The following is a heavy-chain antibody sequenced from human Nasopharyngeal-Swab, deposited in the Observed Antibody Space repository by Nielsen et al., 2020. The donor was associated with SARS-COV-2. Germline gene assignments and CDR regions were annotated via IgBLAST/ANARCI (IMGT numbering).Heavy chain of an antibody. V-gene: IGHV4-39*07. CDR2: IYYSGST. D-gene: IGHD1-26*01. CDR3: ARFRVGGSYFDY. J-gene: IGHJ4*02. Sequence: SETLSLTCTVSGGSISSSSYYWGWIRQPPGKGLEWIGSIYYSGSTYYNPSLKSRVTISVDTSKNQFSLKLSSVTAADTAVYYCARFRVGGSYFDYWGQGTLVTVSS. CDR1: GGSISSSSYY.